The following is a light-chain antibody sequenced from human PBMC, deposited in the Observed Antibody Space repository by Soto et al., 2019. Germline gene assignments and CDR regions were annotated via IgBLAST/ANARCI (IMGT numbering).Light chain of an antibody. J-gene: IGLJ2*01. CDR2: DNN. V-gene: IGLV1-51*01. Sequence: QSVLTQPPSVSAAPGQKVTISCSGSSSNIGNNYVSWYQQLPGTAPKLLIYDNNKRPSGITDRFSGSKSGTSATLGITGLQTGDEDDYYCGTWDSSLSVVFGGGTKLTVL. CDR3: GTWDSSLSVV. CDR1: SSNIGNNY.